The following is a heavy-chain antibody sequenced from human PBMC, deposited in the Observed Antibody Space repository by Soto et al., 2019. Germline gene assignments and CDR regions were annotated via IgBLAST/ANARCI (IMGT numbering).Heavy chain of an antibody. CDR3: ARGFSDDYVWWSYRYSYYFDY. J-gene: IGHJ4*02. D-gene: IGHD3-16*02. CDR1: GGSISSGGYS. V-gene: IGHV4-30-2*01. CDR2: IYHSGST. Sequence: PSETLSLTCAVSGGSISSGGYSWSWIRQPPGKGLEWIGYIYHSGSTYYNPSLKSRVTISVDRSKNQFSLKLSSVTAADTAVYYCARGFSDDYVWWSYRYSYYFDYWGQGTLVTVSS.